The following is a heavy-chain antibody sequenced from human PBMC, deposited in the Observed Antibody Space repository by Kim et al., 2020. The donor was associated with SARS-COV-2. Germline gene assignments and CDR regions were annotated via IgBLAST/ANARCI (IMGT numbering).Heavy chain of an antibody. CDR1: GVSISSSSYY. D-gene: IGHD2-15*01. Sequence: SETLSLTCTVSGVSISSSSYYWGWIRQPPGKGLEWIGSVYYSGTTYYKPSLQSRVTISVDTSKNQFSLKLSSVTAADTAVYYCARPFGGGYFDYWGQGTL. J-gene: IGHJ4*02. CDR3: ARPFGGGYFDY. V-gene: IGHV4-39*01. CDR2: VYYSGTT.